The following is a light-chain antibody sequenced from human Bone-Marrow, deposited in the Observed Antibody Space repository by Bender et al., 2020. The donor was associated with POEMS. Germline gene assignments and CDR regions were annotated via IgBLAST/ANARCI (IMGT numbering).Light chain of an antibody. CDR2: EDL. CDR1: TLGHKT. CDR3: QVWDTSSDHVV. V-gene: IGLV3-1*01. J-gene: IGLJ2*01. Sequence: VLTQPPSVSVSPGQTASITCSGDTLGHKTACWYQQRPGQSPVLVIYEDLKRPSGIPERFSGSNSGNTAALYISRVEAGDEADYYCQVWDTSSDHVVFGGGTKLTVL.